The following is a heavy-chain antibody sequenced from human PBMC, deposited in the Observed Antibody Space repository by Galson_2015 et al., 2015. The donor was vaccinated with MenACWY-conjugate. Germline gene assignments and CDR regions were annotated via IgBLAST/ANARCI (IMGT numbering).Heavy chain of an antibody. J-gene: IGHJ4*02. Sequence: SAKVSCKASGYTFTTYYMHWVRQAPGQGLEWMGIIRPSGDDGTTYAQKFQGRITMTRDTYTSTVYMDLSSLRSEDTAVYYCESEYRRGSIDYKVQGTLVTVAS. CDR1: GYTFTTYY. V-gene: IGHV1-46*01. CDR2: IRPSGDDGT. D-gene: IGHD1-26*01. CDR3: ESEYRRGSIDY.